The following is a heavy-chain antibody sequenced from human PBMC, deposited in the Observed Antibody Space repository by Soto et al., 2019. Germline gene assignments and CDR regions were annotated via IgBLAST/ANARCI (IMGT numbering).Heavy chain of an antibody. CDR3: ARDDFGYGVPYYFDY. CDR2: ISAYNGNT. V-gene: IGHV1-18*01. D-gene: IGHD4-17*01. Sequence: GASVKVSCKASGYTFTSYGISWVRQAPGQGLEWMGWISAYNGNTNYAQKLQGRVTMTTDTSTSTAYMELRSLRSDDTAVYYCARDDFGYGVPYYFDYWGQGTLVTVSS. CDR1: GYTFTSYG. J-gene: IGHJ4*02.